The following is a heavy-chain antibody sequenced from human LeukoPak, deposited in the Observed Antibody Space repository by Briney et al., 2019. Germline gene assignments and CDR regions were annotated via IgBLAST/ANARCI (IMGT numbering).Heavy chain of an antibody. V-gene: IGHV3-30-3*01. Sequence: PGRSLRLSCAASGFTFSSYAMHWVRQAPGKGLEWVAVISYDGSNKYYADSVKGRFTISRDNSKNTLYLQMNSLRAEDTAVYYCARSIGYCSSTSCHSFDYWGQGTLVTVSS. J-gene: IGHJ4*02. D-gene: IGHD2-2*03. CDR2: ISYDGSNK. CDR3: ARSIGYCSSTSCHSFDY. CDR1: GFTFSSYA.